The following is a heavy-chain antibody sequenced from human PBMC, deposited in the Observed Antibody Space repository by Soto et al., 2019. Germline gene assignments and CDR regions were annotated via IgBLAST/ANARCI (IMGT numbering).Heavy chain of an antibody. V-gene: IGHV4-39*01. Sequence: PSETLSLTCTVSGGSISSSSYYWGWIRQPPGKGLEWIGSIYYSGSTYYNPSLKSRVTISVDTSKNQFSLKLSSVTAADTAVYYCARGGYYDFWSDTETYYFDYWGQGTLVTVSS. CDR3: ARGGYYDFWSDTETYYFDY. J-gene: IGHJ4*02. D-gene: IGHD3-3*01. CDR1: GGSISSSSYY. CDR2: IYYSGST.